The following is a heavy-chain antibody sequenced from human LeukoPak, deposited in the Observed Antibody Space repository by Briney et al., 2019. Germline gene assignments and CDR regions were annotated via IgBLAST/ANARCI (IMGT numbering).Heavy chain of an antibody. V-gene: IGHV3-30*04. D-gene: IGHD6-13*01. J-gene: IGHJ4*02. Sequence: GGSLRLSCAASGFTFSSYAMPWVCQAPGKGLEWVAVISYDGSNKYYADSVKGRFTISRDNSKNTLYLQMNSLRAEDTAVYYCARADYSSRDFDYWGQGTLVTVSS. CDR1: GFTFSSYA. CDR2: ISYDGSNK. CDR3: ARADYSSRDFDY.